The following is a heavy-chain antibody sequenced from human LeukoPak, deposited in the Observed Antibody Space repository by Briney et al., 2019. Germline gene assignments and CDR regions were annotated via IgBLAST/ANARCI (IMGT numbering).Heavy chain of an antibody. CDR3: AKGVSSGWYPFDF. V-gene: IGHV3-74*01. Sequence: PGGSLRLSCTASGFTFSSYWVHWDRQAPGKGLVWVSRINSDGSSTSYADSVKGRFTISRDNAKNMLYLQMNSLRAEDTAVYYCAKGVSSGWYPFDFWGQGTLVTVSS. J-gene: IGHJ4*02. D-gene: IGHD6-19*01. CDR2: INSDGSST. CDR1: GFTFSSYW.